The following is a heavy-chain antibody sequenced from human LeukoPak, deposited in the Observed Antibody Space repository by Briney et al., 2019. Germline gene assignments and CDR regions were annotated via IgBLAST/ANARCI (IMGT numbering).Heavy chain of an antibody. D-gene: IGHD2-15*01. J-gene: IGHJ3*02. Sequence: GGSLRLSCAASGFTFSDYYMSWIRQAPGKGLEWVSYISSSGSTIYYADSVKGRFTISRDNAKNSLYLQMNSLRAEDTAVYCCARVAATDHHDAFDIWGQGTMVTVSS. CDR3: ARVAATDHHDAFDI. V-gene: IGHV3-11*01. CDR1: GFTFSDYY. CDR2: ISSSGSTI.